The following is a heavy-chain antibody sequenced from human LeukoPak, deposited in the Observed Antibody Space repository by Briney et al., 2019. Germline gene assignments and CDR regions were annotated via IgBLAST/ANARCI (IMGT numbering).Heavy chain of an antibody. Sequence: GGSLRLSCAASGFTFSSYGMHWVRQAPGKGLEWVAFIRYDGSNKYYADSVKGRFTISRDNSKNTLYLQMNSLRAEDTAVYYCAKLGYSSSWSSGGGDYWGQGTLVTVSS. CDR3: AKLGYSSSWSSGGGDY. CDR1: GFTFSSYG. J-gene: IGHJ4*02. CDR2: IRYDGSNK. D-gene: IGHD6-13*01. V-gene: IGHV3-30*02.